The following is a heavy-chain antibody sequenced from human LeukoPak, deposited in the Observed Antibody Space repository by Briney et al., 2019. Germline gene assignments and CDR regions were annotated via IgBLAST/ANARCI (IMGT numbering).Heavy chain of an antibody. CDR2: IHYSGST. CDR1: GGSISSYY. V-gene: IGHV4-59*12. Sequence: SETLSLTCTVSGGSISSYYWSWIRQPPGKGLEWIGYIHYSGSTNYNPSLSSRVTLSMDTSKAQFSLKLSAVTAADTAVYYCAGDYVGFEGVMDVWGQGITVTVSS. D-gene: IGHD4-23*01. CDR3: AGDYVGFEGVMDV. J-gene: IGHJ6*02.